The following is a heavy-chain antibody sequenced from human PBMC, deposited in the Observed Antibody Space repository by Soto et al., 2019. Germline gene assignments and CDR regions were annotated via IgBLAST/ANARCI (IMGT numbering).Heavy chain of an antibody. J-gene: IGHJ6*02. D-gene: IGHD3-10*01. CDR3: ARAGSLHVDYYYYYGMDV. V-gene: IGHV3-21*04. CDR1: GFTFSSYS. Sequence: GGSLRLSCAASGFTFSSYSMNWVRQAPGKGLEWVSSISSSSSYIYYADSVKGRFTISRDNSKNTLYLQMNSLRAEDTAVYYCARAGSLHVDYYYYYGMDVWGQGTTVTVSS. CDR2: ISSSSSYI.